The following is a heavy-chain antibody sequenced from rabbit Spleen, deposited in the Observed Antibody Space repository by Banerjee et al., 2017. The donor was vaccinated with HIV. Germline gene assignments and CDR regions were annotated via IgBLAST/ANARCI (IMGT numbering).Heavy chain of an antibody. D-gene: IGHD6-1*01. V-gene: IGHV1S40*01. CDR2: INTSTGST. CDR3: ASQYGYAGYAGFGYATLHYFNL. Sequence: QSLQESGGGLVQPGGSLTLTCKASGFSLNNNYVMCWVRQAPGKGLEWIGCINTSTGSTRYATWAKGRFTISKASSTTVTLRMTSLTAADTATYFCASQYGYAGYAGFGYATLHYFNLWGPGTLVTVS. CDR1: GFSLNNNYV. J-gene: IGHJ4*01.